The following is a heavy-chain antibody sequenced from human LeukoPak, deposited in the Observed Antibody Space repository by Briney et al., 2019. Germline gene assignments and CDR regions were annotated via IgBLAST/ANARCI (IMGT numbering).Heavy chain of an antibody. Sequence: GASVKVSCKVSGYTLPELSLHWVRPTPGKGLEWMGGFDPEDGETIYAQKFQDRVTLTEDTSPDTAYMELSNLRSEGTAVYYCATVDIVATIPSAFDYWGQGTLVTVSS. V-gene: IGHV1-24*01. CDR3: ATVDIVATIPSAFDY. D-gene: IGHD5-12*01. J-gene: IGHJ4*02. CDR1: GYTLPELS. CDR2: FDPEDGET.